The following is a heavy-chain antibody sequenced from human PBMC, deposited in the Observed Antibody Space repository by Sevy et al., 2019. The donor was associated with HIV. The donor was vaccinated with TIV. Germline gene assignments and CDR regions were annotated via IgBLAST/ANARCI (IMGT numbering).Heavy chain of an antibody. CDR1: GYTFTGYY. D-gene: IGHD6-6*01. CDR3: ARVSRAYSSSFPRFDP. J-gene: IGHJ5*02. Sequence: ASVKVSCKASGYTFTGYYMHWVRQAPGQGLEWMGWINPNSGGTNYAQMFQGRVTMTRDTSISTAYMELSRLRSDDTAVYYCARVSRAYSSSFPRFDPWGQGTLVTVSS. V-gene: IGHV1-2*02. CDR2: INPNSGGT.